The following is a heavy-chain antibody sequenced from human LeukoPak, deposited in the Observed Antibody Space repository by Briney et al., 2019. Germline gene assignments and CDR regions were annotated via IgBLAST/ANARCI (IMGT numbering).Heavy chain of an antibody. J-gene: IGHJ4*02. Sequence: GGSLRLSCAASGFTFSTYAMTWVRQAPGKGRHYVSAISIGGNTFYADSVKGRFTISRDNSKNTLYLQMNSLRAEDTAVYYCAKSSSGSYHNYWGQGTLVTVSS. V-gene: IGHV3-23*01. CDR2: ISIGGNT. CDR1: GFTFSTYA. D-gene: IGHD3-22*01. CDR3: AKSSSGSYHNY.